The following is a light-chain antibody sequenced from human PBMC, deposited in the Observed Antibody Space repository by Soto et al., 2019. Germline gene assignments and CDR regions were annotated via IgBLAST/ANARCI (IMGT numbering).Light chain of an antibody. Sequence: EIVLTQSPATLSLSPGERGTLSCRASESVTNYLAWYQQKPGQAPRLLIYGASTRATGIPARFSGSGSGTEFTLTISSLQSEDFAVYYCQQYNNWPPRTFGQGTKVDIK. CDR3: QQYNNWPPRT. V-gene: IGKV3-15*01. CDR1: ESVTNY. CDR2: GAS. J-gene: IGKJ1*01.